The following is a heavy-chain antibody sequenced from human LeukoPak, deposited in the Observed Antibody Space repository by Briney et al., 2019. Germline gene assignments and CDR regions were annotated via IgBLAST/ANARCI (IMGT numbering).Heavy chain of an antibody. J-gene: IGHJ4*02. CDR2: IWYDGSNK. V-gene: IGHV3-33*06. Sequence: PGGSLRLSXAASGFTFSSYGMHWVSQAPGKGLEWVAVIWYDGSNKYYADSVKGRFTISRDNSKNTLYLQMNSLRAEDTAVYYCANTARYLWSGYSYFDYWGQGTLVTVSS. CDR1: GFTFSSYG. D-gene: IGHD3-3*01. CDR3: ANTARYLWSGYSYFDY.